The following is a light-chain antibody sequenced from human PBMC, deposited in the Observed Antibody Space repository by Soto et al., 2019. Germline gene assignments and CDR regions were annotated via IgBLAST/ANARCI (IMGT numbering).Light chain of an antibody. Sequence: DIQMTQSPSTLSASVGDRVTITCRASHAFGSWLAWYQQKPGKAPNLLIYAASTLESGVPSRFSGSASGTEFTLTISSLQPDDVATYYCQQYNSYWTFGQGTKVDIK. V-gene: IGKV1-5*01. CDR2: AAS. J-gene: IGKJ1*01. CDR1: HAFGSW. CDR3: QQYNSYWT.